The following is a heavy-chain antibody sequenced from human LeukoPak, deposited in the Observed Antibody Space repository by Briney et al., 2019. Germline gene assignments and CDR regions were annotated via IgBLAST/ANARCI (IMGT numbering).Heavy chain of an antibody. CDR3: ARRAVGNDAFDI. V-gene: IGHV4-30-4*01. CDR2: IYYSGST. Sequence: PSETLSLTCTVSGGSISSGDYYWSWIRQPPGKGLEWIGYIYYSGSTYYNPSLKSRVTISVDTSKNQFSLKLSSVTAADTAVYYCARRAVGNDAFDIWGQGTMVTVSS. CDR1: GGSISSGDYY. D-gene: IGHD1-26*01. J-gene: IGHJ3*02.